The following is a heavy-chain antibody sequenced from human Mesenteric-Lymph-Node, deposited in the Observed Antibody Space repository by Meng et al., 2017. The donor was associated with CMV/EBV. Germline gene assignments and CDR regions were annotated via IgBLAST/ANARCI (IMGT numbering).Heavy chain of an antibody. D-gene: IGHD3-3*01. J-gene: IGHJ5*02. CDR3: VREDGVVASRGNRFDP. CDR1: GFAFSAYW. V-gene: IGHV3-74*01. CDR2: LNHDGSNT. Sequence: GESLKISCAASGFAFSAYWMHWARQAPGKGLVWVSRLNHDGSNTIYADSVKGRFTISRDNAKNTLYLQMNTLRAEDTAVYYCVREDGVVASRGNRFDPWGQGTLVTVS.